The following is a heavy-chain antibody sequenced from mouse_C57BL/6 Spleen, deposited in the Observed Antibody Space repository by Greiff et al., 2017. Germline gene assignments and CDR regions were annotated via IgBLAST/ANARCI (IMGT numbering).Heavy chain of an antibody. V-gene: IGHV1-54*01. CDR1: GYAFTNYL. Sequence: QVQLQQSGAELVRPGTSVKVSCKASGYAFTNYLIEWVKQRPGPGLEWIGVINPGSGGTNYNEKFKGKATLTADKSSSTAYMQLSSLASEDSAVYFCARKDGLRRGDYYAMDYWGQGTSVTVSS. D-gene: IGHD2-2*01. CDR3: ARKDGLRRGDYYAMDY. CDR2: INPGSGGT. J-gene: IGHJ4*01.